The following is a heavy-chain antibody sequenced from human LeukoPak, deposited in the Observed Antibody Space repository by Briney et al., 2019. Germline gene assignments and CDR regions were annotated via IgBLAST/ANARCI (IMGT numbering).Heavy chain of an antibody. D-gene: IGHD6-19*01. Sequence: GASVKVSCKASGYSFTGYYMHWVRQAPGQGLEWMGIINPSGGSTSYAQKFQGRVTMTRDTSTSTVYMELSSLRSEDTAVYYCATYSSGWYDYWGQGTLATVSS. CDR2: INPSGGST. CDR1: GYSFTGYY. CDR3: ATYSSGWYDY. J-gene: IGHJ4*02. V-gene: IGHV1-46*01.